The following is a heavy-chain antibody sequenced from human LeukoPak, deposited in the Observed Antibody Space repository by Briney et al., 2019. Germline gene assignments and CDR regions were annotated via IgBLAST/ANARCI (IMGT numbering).Heavy chain of an antibody. J-gene: IGHJ4*02. Sequence: ASVKVSCKASGGTFSSYAISWVRQAPGQGLEWMGRIIPILGIANYAQMFQGIVTITADKSTSTAYKELSSLRSKDTAVYYCARDLQFYYYGSGGQGFIDYWGQGTLVTVSS. CDR3: ARDLQFYYYGSGGQGFIDY. D-gene: IGHD3-10*01. CDR2: IIPILGIA. V-gene: IGHV1-69*04. CDR1: GGTFSSYA.